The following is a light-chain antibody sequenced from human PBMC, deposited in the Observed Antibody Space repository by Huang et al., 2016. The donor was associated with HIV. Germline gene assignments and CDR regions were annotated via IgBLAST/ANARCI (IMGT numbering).Light chain of an antibody. V-gene: IGKV3-15*01. Sequence: EIVMTQSPATLSVSPGERATLSCRASQFVGTNLAWYQQKPGQAPSLLIYGASPRAAGFPARFSGSGSGTEFTLTISTLQSEDYAVYYCQQYNNWPATFGPGTKVDIK. CDR3: QQYNNWPAT. CDR1: QFVGTN. J-gene: IGKJ3*01. CDR2: GAS.